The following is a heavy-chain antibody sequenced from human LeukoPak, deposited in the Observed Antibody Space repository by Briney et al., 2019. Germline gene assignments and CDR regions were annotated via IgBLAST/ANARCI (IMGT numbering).Heavy chain of an antibody. CDR3: ATRVDSSGYYLDY. V-gene: IGHV1-69*02. CDR2: IIPILGIA. D-gene: IGHD3-22*01. CDR1: GGTFSSYT. J-gene: IGHJ4*02. Sequence: SVKVSCKASGGTFSSYTISGVRQAPGQGLEWMGRIIPILGIANYAQKFQGRVTITADKSTSTAYMELSSLRSEDTAVYYCATRVDSSGYYLDYWGQGTLVTVSS.